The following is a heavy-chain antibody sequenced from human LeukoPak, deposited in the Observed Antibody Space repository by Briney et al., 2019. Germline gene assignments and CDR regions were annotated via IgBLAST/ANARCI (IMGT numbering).Heavy chain of an antibody. CDR3: ARGPFTIFGVVNYYYYYGMDV. J-gene: IGHJ6*02. Sequence: ASVKVSCKASGYTFTSYGISWVRQAPGQGLEWMGWISAYNGNTNYAQKLQGRVTMTTDTSTSTAYMELRSLRSDDTAVYYCARGPFTIFGVVNYYYYYGMDVWGQGTTVTVSS. V-gene: IGHV1-18*01. CDR2: ISAYNGNT. D-gene: IGHD3-3*01. CDR1: GYTFTSYG.